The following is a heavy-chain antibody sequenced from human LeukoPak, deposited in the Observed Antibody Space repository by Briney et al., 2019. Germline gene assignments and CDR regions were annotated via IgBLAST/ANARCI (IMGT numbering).Heavy chain of an antibody. CDR3: ARGYGGKRGKLDS. V-gene: IGHV4-59*06. Sequence: SETLSLTCTVFGGSIGSYYWTWIRQPPGKGLEWIGYIYYSGSTYYNPPLKSRVTISVDTSKNQFSLKLSSVTAADTAVYYCARGYGGKRGKLDSWGQGTLVTVSS. J-gene: IGHJ4*02. CDR2: IYYSGST. D-gene: IGHD4-23*01. CDR1: GGSIGSYY.